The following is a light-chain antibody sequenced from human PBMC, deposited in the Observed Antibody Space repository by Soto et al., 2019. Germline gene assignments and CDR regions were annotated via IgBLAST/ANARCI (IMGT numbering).Light chain of an antibody. CDR3: QQYNNWPRT. Sequence: EIFFTQSPATLSLSPGERATLSCRASQSVSSYLAWYQQKPGQAPRLLIYGASTRATGIPARFSGSGSGTEFTLTISSLQSEDFADYYCQQYNNWPRTFGQGTKV. CDR2: GAS. V-gene: IGKV3-15*01. J-gene: IGKJ1*01. CDR1: QSVSSY.